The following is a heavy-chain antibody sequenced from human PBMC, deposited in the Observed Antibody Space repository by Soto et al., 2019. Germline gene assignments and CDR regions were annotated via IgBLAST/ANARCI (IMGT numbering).Heavy chain of an antibody. V-gene: IGHV3-30*04. D-gene: IGHD1-1*01. CDR3: ERGWNNPGYLDS. CDR1: GFDFSRYA. Sequence: QVRLVESGGGVVQPGRSLRLSCAASGFDFSRYAMHWVRQAPGKGLEWMAVIANDGSGESYSDSVKGRFTISRDNAIDILYLQMSSLRTEDTAIYYCERGWNNPGYLDSWGLGTLVTVSS. J-gene: IGHJ4*02. CDR2: IANDGSGE.